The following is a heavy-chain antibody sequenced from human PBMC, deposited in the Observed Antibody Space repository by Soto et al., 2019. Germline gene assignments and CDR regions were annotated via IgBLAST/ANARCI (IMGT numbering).Heavy chain of an antibody. Sequence: EVSLVESGGGVVRPGGSLRLSCAASGFGFDEYGMSWVRQGPGKGLEWVSGITRHGDSTGYADSVKGRFTISRDNAKNSLYLQMNGLRADDTAFYYCARDHRWGYEYGDYGDSWGQRTLVTVSS. CDR2: ITRHGDST. V-gene: IGHV3-20*04. CDR1: GFGFDEYG. CDR3: ARDHRWGYEYGDYGDS. D-gene: IGHD4-17*01. J-gene: IGHJ4*02.